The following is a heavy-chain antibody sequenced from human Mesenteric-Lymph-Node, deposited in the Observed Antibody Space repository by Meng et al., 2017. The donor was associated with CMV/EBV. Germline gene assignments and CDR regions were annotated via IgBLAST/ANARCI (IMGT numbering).Heavy chain of an antibody. Sequence: GGSLRLSCAASGFTFSSYAMSWVRQAPGKGLEWVSDIGGAGDSTYYTDSVKGRFTISRDNSKNTLYLQMNNLRAEDTAIYYCAKDAMATVTGSWGQGTLVTVSS. V-gene: IGHV3-23*01. D-gene: IGHD4-17*01. CDR2: IGGAGDST. J-gene: IGHJ5*02. CDR1: GFTFSSYA. CDR3: AKDAMATVTGS.